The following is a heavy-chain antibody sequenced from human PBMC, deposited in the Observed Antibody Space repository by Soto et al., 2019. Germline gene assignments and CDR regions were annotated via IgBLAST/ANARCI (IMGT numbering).Heavy chain of an antibody. V-gene: IGHV1-46*01. J-gene: IGHJ6*02. CDR2: ISLRHHST. D-gene: IGHD3-22*01. CDR1: GYTFVDYF. CDR3: AGGRIVVFGSRAYYGMDV. Sequence: ASVKVSCKTSGYTFVDYFIHWVRQAPGQGLEWMGIISLRHHSTSYAQKFQDRLSVTRDPSSTTIYMELSSLRPEDTAVYYCAGGRIVVFGSRAYYGMDVWGQGTTVTVS.